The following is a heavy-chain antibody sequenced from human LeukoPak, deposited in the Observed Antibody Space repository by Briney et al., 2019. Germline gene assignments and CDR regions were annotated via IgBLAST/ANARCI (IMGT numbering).Heavy chain of an antibody. D-gene: IGHD2-15*01. CDR1: GGTFSSYA. J-gene: IGHJ6*02. Sequence: SVKVSCTASGGTFSSYAISWAGQAPGQGLEWMGRIIPILGTANYAQKFQGRVTITADESTSTAYMELSSLRSEDTAVYYCARDPSAVVVAATIGDYYYGMDVWGQGTTVTVSS. V-gene: IGHV1-69*11. CDR2: IIPILGTA. CDR3: ARDPSAVVVAATIGDYYYGMDV.